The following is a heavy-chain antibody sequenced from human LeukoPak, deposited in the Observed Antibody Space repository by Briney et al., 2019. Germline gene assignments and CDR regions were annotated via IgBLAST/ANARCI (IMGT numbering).Heavy chain of an antibody. D-gene: IGHD2-15*01. J-gene: IGHJ2*01. CDR1: GGTFSSYA. Sequence: SVKVSCKASGGTFSSYAISWVRQAPGQGLEWMGGIIPIFAAANYAQKFQGRVTITADESTSTAYMELSSLRSEDTAVYYCARVKFVGANWSFDLWGRGTLVTVSS. V-gene: IGHV1-69*01. CDR3: ARVKFVGANWSFDL. CDR2: IIPIFAAA.